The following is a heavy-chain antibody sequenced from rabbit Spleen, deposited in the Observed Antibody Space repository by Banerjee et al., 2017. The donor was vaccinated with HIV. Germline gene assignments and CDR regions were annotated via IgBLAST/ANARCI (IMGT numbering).Heavy chain of an antibody. CDR3: ARRAGSSAYALDL. V-gene: IGHV1S45*01. CDR2: INAATGKP. D-gene: IGHD8-1*01. J-gene: IGHJ6*01. CDR1: SFSFSDRDV. Sequence: QEQLVESRGGLVKPGASLTLTCKASSFSFSDRDVMCWVRQTPGKGLEWIACINAATGKPVYATWAKGRFTISRTSSTTVTLRMTSLTAADRATYFCARRAGSSAYALDLWGPGTLVTVS.